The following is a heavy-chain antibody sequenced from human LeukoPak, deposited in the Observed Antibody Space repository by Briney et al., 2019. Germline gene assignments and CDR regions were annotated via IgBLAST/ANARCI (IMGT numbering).Heavy chain of an antibody. Sequence: GGSLRLSCAASGFTFSSYAMSWVRQAPGKGLEWVSVISGGGGSTYYADSVKGRFTTSRDNSKNTLYLQMNSLRAEDTAVYYCAKKPGYYYSSGSYYLDYWGQGTLVTVSS. CDR3: AKKPGYYYSSGSYYLDY. D-gene: IGHD3-10*01. CDR1: GFTFSSYA. V-gene: IGHV3-23*01. J-gene: IGHJ4*02. CDR2: ISGGGGST.